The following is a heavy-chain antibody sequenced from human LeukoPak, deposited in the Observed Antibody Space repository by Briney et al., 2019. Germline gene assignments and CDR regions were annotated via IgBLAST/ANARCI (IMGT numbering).Heavy chain of an antibody. V-gene: IGHV3-7*01. D-gene: IGHD4-17*01. CDR3: ARDLRAGGTWSYGVYFDL. CDR2: IKEDGSEK. Sequence: PRGSLRLSCAASRFTFSDYYMTWVRQAPGRGLEWVANIKEDGSEKNYVDSVKGRFTISRDNAKNSVYLLLNSLTPEDTAVYYCARDLRAGGTWSYGVYFDLWGRGTLVTVSS. CDR1: RFTFSDYY. J-gene: IGHJ2*01.